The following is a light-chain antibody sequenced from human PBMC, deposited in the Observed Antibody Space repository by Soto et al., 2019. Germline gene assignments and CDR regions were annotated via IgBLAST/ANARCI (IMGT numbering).Light chain of an antibody. CDR3: QLCESHSDRYV. CDR2: DDG. J-gene: IGLJ1*01. Sequence: YELNKSQSVTVSTRQAARMSAGGKNVGSYSVHWYQQKPGQAPVLVVYDDGDRPSGIPERFSGSRSANTATLTISRVEVGDEADYYCQLCESHSDRYVFVTGAEVTLL. V-gene: IGLV3-21*02. CDR1: NVGSYS.